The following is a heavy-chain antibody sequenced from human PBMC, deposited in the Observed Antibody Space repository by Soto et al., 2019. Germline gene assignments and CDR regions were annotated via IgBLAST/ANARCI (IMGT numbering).Heavy chain of an antibody. Sequence: PSQTLSLTCAISGDSVSSNSAAWNWIRQSPSRGLEWLGRTYYRSKWYNDYAVSVKSRITTNPDTSKNQFSLQLNSVTPEDTAVYYCAFGSYPSFSFAYWGQGTLVTVSS. J-gene: IGHJ4*02. CDR2: TYYRSKWYN. CDR1: GDSVSSNSAA. V-gene: IGHV6-1*01. CDR3: AFGSYPSFSFAY. D-gene: IGHD1-26*01.